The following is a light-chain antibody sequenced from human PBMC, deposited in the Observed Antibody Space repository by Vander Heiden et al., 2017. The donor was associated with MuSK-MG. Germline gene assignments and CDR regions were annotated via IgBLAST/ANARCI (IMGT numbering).Light chain of an antibody. CDR2: GNN. V-gene: IGLV1-40*01. J-gene: IGLJ3*02. Sequence: QSVLTQPPSVSVAPGQRVTIPCTGSSSNIGAGYDVHWYQQFPGRAPKVLIYGNNNRPSGVPDRFSGSQSGTSASLAITGLQAEDEADYYCQSYDSSLSGWVFGGGTKLTVL. CDR1: SSNIGAGYD. CDR3: QSYDSSLSGWV.